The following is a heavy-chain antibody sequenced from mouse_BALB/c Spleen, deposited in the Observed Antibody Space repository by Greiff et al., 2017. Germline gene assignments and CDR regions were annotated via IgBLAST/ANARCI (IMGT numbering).Heavy chain of an antibody. D-gene: IGHD2-14*01. CDR1: GYAFTNYL. V-gene: IGHV1-54*01. CDR3: ARRYDGYYYAMDY. Sequence: QVQLQQSGAELVRPGTSVKVSCKASGYAFTNYLIEWVKQRPGQGLEWIGVINPGSGGTNYNEKFKGKATLTADKSSSTAYMQLSSLTSDDSAVYFCARRYDGYYYAMDYWGQGTSVTVSA. J-gene: IGHJ4*01. CDR2: INPGSGGT.